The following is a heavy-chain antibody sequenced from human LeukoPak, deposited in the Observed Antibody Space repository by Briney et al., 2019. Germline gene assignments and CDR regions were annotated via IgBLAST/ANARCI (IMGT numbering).Heavy chain of an antibody. CDR2: IHYSGST. Sequence: SETLSLTCTVSGGSISSYYCSWIRQPPGKRLEWIGYIHYSGSTNYNPSLKSRVTFSVDTSKNQFSLKLKSVTAADTAVYYCATSDRYSHFDYWGQGTLVTVSS. J-gene: IGHJ4*02. V-gene: IGHV4-59*01. CDR3: ATSDRYSHFDY. D-gene: IGHD2-15*01. CDR1: GGSISSYY.